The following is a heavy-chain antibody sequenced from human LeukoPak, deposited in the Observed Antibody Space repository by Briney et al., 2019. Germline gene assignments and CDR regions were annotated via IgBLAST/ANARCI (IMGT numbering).Heavy chain of an antibody. V-gene: IGHV3-7*01. J-gene: IGHJ5*02. Sequence: QAGGSLRLSCAASGFTFSSYWMSWVRQAPGKGLEWVATIKPDGSAQYYVDSVKGRFTISRDNAKNSLFLQINSLRAEDTAVYYCANGGTYSSGPWGQGTLVTVSS. CDR3: ANGGTYSSGP. CDR1: GFTFSSYW. D-gene: IGHD3-22*01. CDR2: IKPDGSAQ.